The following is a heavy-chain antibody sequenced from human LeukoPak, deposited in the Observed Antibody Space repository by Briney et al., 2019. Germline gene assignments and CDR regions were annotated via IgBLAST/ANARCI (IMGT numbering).Heavy chain of an antibody. J-gene: IGHJ3*02. CDR1: GYTFTSYG. V-gene: IGHV1-2*02. D-gene: IGHD5-24*01. Sequence: GASVKVSCKASGYTFTSYGISWVRQAPGQGLEWMGWINPNSGGTNYAQKFQGRVNTTRDTSISTAYMELSRLRSDDTAVYYCARSVEMANEDAFDIWGQGTMVTVSS. CDR3: ARSVEMANEDAFDI. CDR2: INPNSGGT.